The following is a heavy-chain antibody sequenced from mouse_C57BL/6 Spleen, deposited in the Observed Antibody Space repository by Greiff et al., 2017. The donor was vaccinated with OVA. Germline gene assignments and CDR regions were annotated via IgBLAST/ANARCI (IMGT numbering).Heavy chain of an antibody. CDR2: IYPSDSET. V-gene: IGHV1-61*01. Sequence: VQLQQPGAELVRPGSSVKLSCKASGYTFTSYWMDWVKQRPGQGLEWIGNIYPSDSETHYNQKFQDKATLTVDKSSSTAYMQLSSLTSEDSAVYYCARKDYYGSSYPFAYWGQGTLVTVSA. D-gene: IGHD1-1*01. CDR3: ARKDYYGSSYPFAY. J-gene: IGHJ3*01. CDR1: GYTFTSYW.